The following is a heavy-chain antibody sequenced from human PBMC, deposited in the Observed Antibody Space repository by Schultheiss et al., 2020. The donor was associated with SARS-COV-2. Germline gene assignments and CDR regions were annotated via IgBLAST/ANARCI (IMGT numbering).Heavy chain of an antibody. Sequence: GGFLRLSCAASGFTLSNYWMAWVRQAPGKGLEWVANIKQDGSEKYYVDSVKGRFTISRDNSKNTLCLQMNSLRAEDTAVYYCARDLPSSGWHIGAALYWGQGTLVTVSS. V-gene: IGHV3-7*01. D-gene: IGHD6-19*01. CDR1: GFTLSNYW. J-gene: IGHJ4*02. CDR2: IKQDGSEK. CDR3: ARDLPSSGWHIGAALY.